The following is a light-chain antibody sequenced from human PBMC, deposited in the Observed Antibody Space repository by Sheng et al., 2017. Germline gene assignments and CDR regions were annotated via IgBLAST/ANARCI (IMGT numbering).Light chain of an antibody. CDR3: QQYNNWPYT. Sequence: DIVMTQSPDSLAVSLGERATINCKSGQSVLYSSNNKNYLAWYQQKPGQAPRLLIYGASTRATGIPARFSGSGSRTDFTLTISGLQSEDIGVYYCQQYNNWPYTFGQGTKLEMK. J-gene: IGKJ2*01. V-gene: IGKV4-1*01. CDR2: GAS. CDR1: QSVLYSSNNKNY.